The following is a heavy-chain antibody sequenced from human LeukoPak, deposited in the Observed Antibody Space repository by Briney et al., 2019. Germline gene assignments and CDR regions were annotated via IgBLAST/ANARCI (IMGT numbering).Heavy chain of an antibody. CDR2: IYYSGST. CDR3: ARAPYCSGGSCYRPGSWFDP. J-gene: IGHJ5*02. Sequence: SETLSLTCTVSGGSISSYYWSWIRQPPGKGLEWIGYIYYSGSTNYNPSLKRRVTISVDTSKNQFSLKLRSVTAADTAVYYCARAPYCSGGSCYRPGSWFDPWGQGTLVTVSS. CDR1: GGSISSYY. V-gene: IGHV4-59*01. D-gene: IGHD2-15*01.